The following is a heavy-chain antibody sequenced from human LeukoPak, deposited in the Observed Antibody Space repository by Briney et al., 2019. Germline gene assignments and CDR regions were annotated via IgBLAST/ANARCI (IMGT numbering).Heavy chain of an antibody. CDR3: ARESSSGWDY. CDR1: GYTFSGYY. J-gene: IGHJ4*02. D-gene: IGHD6-19*01. V-gene: IGHV1-2*02. CDR2: INPNSGGS. Sequence: ASVKVSCKASGYTFSGYYMHWVRQAPGQGLEWMGWINPNSGGSNFAQKFQGRVTMTRDTSIGTAYMELNSLRSDDTAVYYCARESSSGWDYWGQGTLVTVSS.